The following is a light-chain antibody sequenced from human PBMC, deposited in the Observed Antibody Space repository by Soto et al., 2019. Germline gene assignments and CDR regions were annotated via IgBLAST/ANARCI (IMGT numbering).Light chain of an antibody. CDR3: QKYNSAPLT. J-gene: IGKJ1*01. V-gene: IGKV1-27*01. Sequence: DIQMTQSPSALSASVGDIVSITCRASQGISNFLAWYQQKPGKVPKVLIYGASTLQSGVPSRFSGSGTGTDFTLTISSLQPEDVATYYCQKYNSAPLTFVQGTKVEIK. CDR2: GAS. CDR1: QGISNF.